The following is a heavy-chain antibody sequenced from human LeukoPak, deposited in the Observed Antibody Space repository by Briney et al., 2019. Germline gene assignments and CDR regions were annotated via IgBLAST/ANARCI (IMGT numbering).Heavy chain of an antibody. CDR3: ARVGGPNSGRDAFDI. V-gene: IGHV4-4*07. CDR1: GGSISSYY. Sequence: SETLSLTCTVSGGSISSYYWGWIRQPAGKGLEWIGRIYTSGSTNYNPSLKSRVTMSVDTSKNQFSLKLSSVTAADTAVYYCARVGGPNSGRDAFDIWGQGTMVTVSS. CDR2: IYTSGST. D-gene: IGHD3-16*01. J-gene: IGHJ3*02.